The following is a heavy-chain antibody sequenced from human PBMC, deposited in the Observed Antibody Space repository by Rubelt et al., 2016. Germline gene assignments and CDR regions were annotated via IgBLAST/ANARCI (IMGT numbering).Heavy chain of an antibody. J-gene: IGHJ4*02. CDR3: ARSLVRPYFDY. Sequence: FQGRVTMTRDTSTSTVYMELSSLRSEDTALYYCARSLVRPYFDYWGQGTLVTVSS. V-gene: IGHV1-46*01. D-gene: IGHD6-13*01.